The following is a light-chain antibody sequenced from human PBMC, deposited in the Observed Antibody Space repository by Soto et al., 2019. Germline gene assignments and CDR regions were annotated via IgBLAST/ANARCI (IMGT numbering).Light chain of an antibody. V-gene: IGKV1-39*01. CDR2: AAS. CDR3: QQSYSTPSIT. Sequence: DIQMTQSPSSLSASVGDRVTITCRASQSISTYLNWYQQKAGLAPKLLIYAASSLQSGVPSRFSGSGSGTDFTLTISSLQPEDFATYYCQQSYSTPSITFGQGTRLEIK. CDR1: QSISTY. J-gene: IGKJ5*01.